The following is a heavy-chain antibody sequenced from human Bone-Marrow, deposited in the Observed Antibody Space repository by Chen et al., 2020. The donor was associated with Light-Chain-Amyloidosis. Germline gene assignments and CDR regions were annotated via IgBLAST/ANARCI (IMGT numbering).Heavy chain of an antibody. CDR1: GGSISGTSYD. J-gene: IGHJ6*03. CDR3: AREVPAVKKNYMDV. D-gene: IGHD2-2*01. Sequence: QLQLQESGPRVVKPSETLSLTCAVSGGSISGTSYDWVWIRQPPGKGLEWIGTFYYTGITYYNPSLKSRVTISVDMSKNQFSLILSSVTAADTAVYHCAREVPAVKKNYMDVWGKGTTVIVPS. V-gene: IGHV4-39*07. CDR2: FYYTGIT.